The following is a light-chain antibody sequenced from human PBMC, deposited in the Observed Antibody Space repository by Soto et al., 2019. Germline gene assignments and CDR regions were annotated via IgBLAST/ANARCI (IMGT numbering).Light chain of an antibody. J-gene: IGLJ2*01. CDR3: AAWDGSLKGVV. CDR1: SSNIGSNT. Sequence: QSVLTQPPSAYGTPGQRVTLSCSGSSSNIGSNTVNWYQQFPGTAPKLLMYNNNQRPSGVPDRFSGSKSGTSASLAISGLQSEDEADYYCAAWDGSLKGVVFGGGTKLTVL. CDR2: NNN. V-gene: IGLV1-44*01.